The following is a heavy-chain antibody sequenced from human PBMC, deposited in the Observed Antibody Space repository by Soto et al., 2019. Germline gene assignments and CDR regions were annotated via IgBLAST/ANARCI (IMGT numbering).Heavy chain of an antibody. CDR1: GGSISSGGYS. CDR3: ARGDYSNLYFDY. Sequence: LSLTCAVSGGSISSGGYSWSWIRQPPGKGLEWIGYIYHSGSTYYNPSLKSRVTISVDRSKNQFSLKLNSVTAADTAVYYCARGDYSNLYFDYWGQGTLVTVSS. CDR2: IYHSGST. D-gene: IGHD4-4*01. V-gene: IGHV4-30-2*01. J-gene: IGHJ4*02.